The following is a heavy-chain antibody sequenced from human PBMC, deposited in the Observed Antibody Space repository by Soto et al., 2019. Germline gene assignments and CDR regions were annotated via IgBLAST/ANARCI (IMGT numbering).Heavy chain of an antibody. CDR3: ERQPGGGDDGGAFDI. D-gene: IGHD2-21*02. V-gene: IGHV4-39*01. Sequence: SETLSLTCTVSGGSISSSSYYWGWIRQPPGKGLEWIGSIYYSGSTYYNPSLKSRVTISVDTSKNQFSLKLSSVTAADTAVYYCERQPGGGDDGGAFDIWGQGTMVTVSS. CDR1: GGSISSSSYY. CDR2: IYYSGST. J-gene: IGHJ3*02.